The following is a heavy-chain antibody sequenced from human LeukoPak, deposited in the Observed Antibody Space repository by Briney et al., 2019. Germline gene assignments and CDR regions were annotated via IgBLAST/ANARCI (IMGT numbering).Heavy chain of an antibody. CDR2: INPEGSEK. CDR3: AKGVGYCGRTNCLNYFQY. J-gene: IGHJ4*02. V-gene: IGHV3-7*03. D-gene: IGHD2-2*01. CDR1: GLTFSSSW. Sequence: GGSLRLSCAVSGLTFSSSWMDWVRQAPGKGLEWVASINPEGSEKYSADSVKGRFTISRGSSKNTLYLQMNSLRAEDTAIYYCAKGVGYCGRTNCLNYFQYWGQGSLVTVSS.